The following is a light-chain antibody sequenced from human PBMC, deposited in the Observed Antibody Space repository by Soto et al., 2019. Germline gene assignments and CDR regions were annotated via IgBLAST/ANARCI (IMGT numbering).Light chain of an antibody. CDR3: QQYHSYPPWT. J-gene: IGKJ1*01. CDR2: AAS. Sequence: AIRMTQSPSSFSASTGDRVTITCRASQGVSSSLAWYQQKPGKAPKLLIYAASTLQSGVPSRFSGSGSGTDFTLTISCLQSEDFATYYCQQYHSYPPWTFGQGTKVEIK. V-gene: IGKV1-8*01. CDR1: QGVSSS.